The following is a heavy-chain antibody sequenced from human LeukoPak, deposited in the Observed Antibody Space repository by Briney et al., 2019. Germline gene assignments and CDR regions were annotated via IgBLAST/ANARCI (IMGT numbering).Heavy chain of an antibody. J-gene: IGHJ4*02. CDR3: ARGRYSYGSY. Sequence: SETLSLTCTVSGGSISSYYWSWIRRPPGKGLEWIGYIYYSGSTNYNPSLKSRVTISVDTSKNQFSLKLSSVTAADTAVYYCARGRYSYGSYWGQGTLVTVSS. V-gene: IGHV4-59*01. CDR1: GGSISSYY. D-gene: IGHD5-18*01. CDR2: IYYSGST.